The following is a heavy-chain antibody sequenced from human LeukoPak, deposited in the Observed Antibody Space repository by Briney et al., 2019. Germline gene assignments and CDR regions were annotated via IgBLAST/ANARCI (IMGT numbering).Heavy chain of an antibody. V-gene: IGHV1-8*01. CDR2: MNPNSGNT. CDR3: ARLDYLGYCSGGSCSNDY. D-gene: IGHD2-15*01. J-gene: IGHJ4*02. Sequence: ASVKVSCKASGYTFTSYDINWVRQATGQGLEWMGWMNPNSGNTGYAQKFQGRVTMTRNTSISTAYMELSSLRSEDTAVYYCARLDYLGYCSGGSCSNDYWGQGTLVTVSS. CDR1: GYTFTSYD.